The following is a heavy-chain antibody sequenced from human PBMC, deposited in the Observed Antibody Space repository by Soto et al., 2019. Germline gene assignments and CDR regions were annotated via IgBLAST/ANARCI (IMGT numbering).Heavy chain of an antibody. CDR3: ARRRASDYGGNHHPYYFDR. CDR2: ISYSGRT. V-gene: IGHV4-39*01. Sequence: QLQLQESGPGLVKPSETLSLTCTVSGAFIITDNYFWVWIRQSPRRGLELIGSISYSGRTYDNPSLQSRVTISIDASKNQFSLKLTSVTTADTAVYYCARRRASDYGGNHHPYYFDRWGQGALVTVSS. J-gene: IGHJ4*02. CDR1: GAFIITDNYF. D-gene: IGHD4-17*01.